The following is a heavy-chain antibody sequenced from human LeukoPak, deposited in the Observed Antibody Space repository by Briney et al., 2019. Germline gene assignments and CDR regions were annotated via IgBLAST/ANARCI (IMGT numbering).Heavy chain of an antibody. Sequence: SEILSLTCTVSGGSITSGSYYWGWIRQYPGKGLEWIGNIYYSGSTYYNPSLKSRVTISVDTSKNQFSLRLSSVTAADTAVYYCARYAVEYSGTYFDSWGQGSLVTVSS. J-gene: IGHJ4*02. CDR2: IYYSGST. D-gene: IGHD1-26*01. CDR3: ARYAVEYSGTYFDS. CDR1: GGSITSGSYY. V-gene: IGHV4-39*01.